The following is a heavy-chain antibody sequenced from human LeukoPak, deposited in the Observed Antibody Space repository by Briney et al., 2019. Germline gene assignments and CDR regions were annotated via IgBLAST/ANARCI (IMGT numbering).Heavy chain of an antibody. Sequence: PSETLSLTCAVYGGSFSGYYWSWIRQPPGKGLEWIGEINHSGSTNYNPSLKSRVTISVDTSKNQFSLKPSSVTAADTAVYYCARARWLVIAFDIWGQGTMVTVSS. CDR1: GGSFSGYY. CDR3: ARARWLVIAFDI. D-gene: IGHD6-19*01. V-gene: IGHV4-34*01. CDR2: INHSGST. J-gene: IGHJ3*02.